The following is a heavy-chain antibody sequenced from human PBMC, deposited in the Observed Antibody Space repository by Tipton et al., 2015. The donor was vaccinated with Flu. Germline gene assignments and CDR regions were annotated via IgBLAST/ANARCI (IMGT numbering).Heavy chain of an antibody. D-gene: IGHD2/OR15-2a*01. V-gene: IGHV4-34*01. CDR3: ARHTRIAIGGLNWFDP. Sequence: LRLSCAVYGGSLSGYYWSWIRQSPGKGLEWIGEINHSGSTNYNPSLKSRLTISLDMSKNRFSLNLYSVSAADAAVYYCARHTRIAIGGLNWFDPWGQGTLVTVSS. CDR2: INHSGST. CDR1: GGSLSGYY. J-gene: IGHJ5*02.